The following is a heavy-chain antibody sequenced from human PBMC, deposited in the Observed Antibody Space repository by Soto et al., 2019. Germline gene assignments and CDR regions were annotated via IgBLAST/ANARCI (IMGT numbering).Heavy chain of an antibody. Sequence: GGSLKNSCKSSGYSFTDYWIGWVRQMPGKGLEWMGIIYPGDSDARYSPSFQGQVTISVDTSINTAFLRWNSLTASDTAMYYCARQADYNILTGYFYYFDYWGQGSLVTVPQ. V-gene: IGHV5-51*01. J-gene: IGHJ4*02. CDR1: GYSFTDYW. CDR3: ARQADYNILTGYFYYFDY. CDR2: IYPGDSDA. D-gene: IGHD3-9*01.